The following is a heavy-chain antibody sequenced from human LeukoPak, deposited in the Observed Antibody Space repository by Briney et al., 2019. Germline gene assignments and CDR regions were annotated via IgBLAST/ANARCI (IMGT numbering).Heavy chain of an antibody. D-gene: IGHD6-19*01. V-gene: IGHV4-61*05. J-gene: IGHJ3*02. CDR3: ARGPYSSGWYRAFDI. CDR1: GGSISSSNYY. Sequence: SETLSLTCTVSGGSISSSNYYWGWIRQPPGKGLEWIGYIYYSGSTNYNPSLKSRVTISVDTSKNQFSLKLSSVTAADTAVYYCARGPYSSGWYRAFDIWGQGTMVTVSS. CDR2: IYYSGST.